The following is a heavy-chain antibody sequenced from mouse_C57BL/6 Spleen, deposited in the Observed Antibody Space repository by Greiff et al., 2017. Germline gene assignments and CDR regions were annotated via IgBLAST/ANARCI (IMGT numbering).Heavy chain of an antibody. J-gene: IGHJ1*03. CDR2: IDPSDSYT. CDR3: ARCYYGSSRYFDV. D-gene: IGHD1-1*01. Sequence: QVQLQQPGAELVMPGASVKLSCKASGYTFTSYWMHWVKQRPGQGLEWIGEIDPSDSYTNYNQKFKGTSTLTVDKSSSTAYMQLSSLTSEDAAVYYCARCYYGSSRYFDVWGTGTTVTVSS. V-gene: IGHV1-69*01. CDR1: GYTFTSYW.